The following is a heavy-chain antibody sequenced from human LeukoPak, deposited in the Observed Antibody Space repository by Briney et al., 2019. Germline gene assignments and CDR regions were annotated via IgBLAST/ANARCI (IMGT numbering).Heavy chain of an antibody. V-gene: IGHV4-34*01. CDR3: ARGSSSWYGRPFDY. CDR2: INHSGST. Sequence: SETLSLTCAVYGGSFSGYYWRWIRQPPGKGLEWIGEINHSGSTNYNPSLKSRVTISVDTSKNQFSLKLSSVTAADTAVYYCARGSSSWYGRPFDYWGQGTLVTVSS. J-gene: IGHJ4*02. D-gene: IGHD6-13*01. CDR1: GGSFSGYY.